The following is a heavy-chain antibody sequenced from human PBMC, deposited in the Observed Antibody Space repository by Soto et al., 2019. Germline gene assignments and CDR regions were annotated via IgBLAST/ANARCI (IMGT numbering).Heavy chain of an antibody. CDR1: GFTFSSYW. CDR3: ATCDYGGNSGFWYFDL. D-gene: IGHD4-17*01. CDR2: INSDGSST. J-gene: IGHJ2*01. V-gene: IGHV3-74*01. Sequence: EVQLVESGGGLVQPGGSLRLSCAASGFTFSSYWMHWVRQAPGKGLVWVSRINSDGSSTSYADSVKGRFTISRDNAKNTLYLQMNSLRAEDTAVYYCATCDYGGNSGFWYFDLWGRGALVTVSS.